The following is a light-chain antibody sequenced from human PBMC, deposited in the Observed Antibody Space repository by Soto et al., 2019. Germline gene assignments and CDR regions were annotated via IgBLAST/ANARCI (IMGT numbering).Light chain of an antibody. CDR1: HSVDAY. CDR3: QQRSTWSPT. J-gene: IGKJ1*01. Sequence: EIVLTQSPATLSLSPGDRATLSCRASHSVDAYLAWYQQRPGQAPRLLMFDASNRATGTPTRFSGRGSGTDFTLTISSLEPEDFAVYYCQQRSTWSPTFGQGTKVEIK. V-gene: IGKV3-11*01. CDR2: DAS.